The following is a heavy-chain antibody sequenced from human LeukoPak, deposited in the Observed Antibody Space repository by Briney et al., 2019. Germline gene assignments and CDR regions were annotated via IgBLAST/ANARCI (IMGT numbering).Heavy chain of an antibody. V-gene: IGHV4-59*08. CDR1: GGSISSYN. D-gene: IGHD3-16*01. CDR2: ISESGST. CDR3: ARQDALGKYPPPYYMDV. Sequence: SETLSLTCTVSGGSISSYNWNWIRQPPGKGLEWIGYISESGSTNYNSALENRRTLSIDTSKNEISLNLRSATVADTAVYYCARQDALGKYPPPYYMDVWGKGTTVIVS. J-gene: IGHJ6*03.